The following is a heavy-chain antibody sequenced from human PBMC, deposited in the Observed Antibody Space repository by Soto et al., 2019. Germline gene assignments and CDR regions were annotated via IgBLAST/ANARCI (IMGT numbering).Heavy chain of an antibody. V-gene: IGHV3-30-3*01. Sequence: QVQLVESGGGVVQPGRSLRLSCAASGFTFSSYAMHWVRQAPGKGLEWVAVISYDGSNKYYADSVKGRFTISRDNSKNTVYLQMNSLRAEDTAVYYCACIAVAGTGWFDPWGQGTLVTVSS. CDR1: GFTFSSYA. D-gene: IGHD6-19*01. CDR3: ACIAVAGTGWFDP. CDR2: ISYDGSNK. J-gene: IGHJ5*02.